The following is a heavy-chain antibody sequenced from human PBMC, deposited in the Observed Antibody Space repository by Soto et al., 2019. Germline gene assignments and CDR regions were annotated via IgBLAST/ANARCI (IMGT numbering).Heavy chain of an antibody. CDR1: GFTFSSYA. CDR2: ISGSGGST. V-gene: IGHV3-23*01. CDR3: SKAEILSPPFDY. Sequence: GGSLRLSCAASGFTFSSYAMSWVRQAPGKGLEWVSAISGSGGSTYYADSVKGRFTISRDNSKNTLYLQMNSLRAEDTAVYYFSKAEILSPPFDYLGQGNLVTVS. J-gene: IGHJ4*02.